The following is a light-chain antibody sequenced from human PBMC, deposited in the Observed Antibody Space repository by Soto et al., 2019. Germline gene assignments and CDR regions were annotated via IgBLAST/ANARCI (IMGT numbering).Light chain of an antibody. CDR1: QSVSSNY. Sequence: ERVLTQSPGTLSLSPGERATLSCRASQSVSSNYLAWYQQKPGQAPRLLIYGASTRATGIPDRFSGSGSGTDSTLTISRLEPNDSAVYYCQQYGSSPTWTFGQGTKVEIK. J-gene: IGKJ1*01. CDR2: GAS. CDR3: QQYGSSPTWT. V-gene: IGKV3-20*01.